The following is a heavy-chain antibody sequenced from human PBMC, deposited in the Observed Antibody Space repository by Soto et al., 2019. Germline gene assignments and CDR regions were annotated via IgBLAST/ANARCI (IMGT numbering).Heavy chain of an antibody. J-gene: IGHJ4*02. CDR1: GVSISSGDDY. Sequence: QVQLQESGPGVVKPSQTLSLTCIVSGVSISSGDDYWSWIRQPPGKGLEWIGYIYSSGSTYCNPSLRSRATIPADTSKNQFALELTSVTAADTAVYYCARGGGYDYWGQGALVTVSS. CDR2: IYSSGST. CDR3: ARGGGYDY. V-gene: IGHV4-30-4*01. D-gene: IGHD3-22*01.